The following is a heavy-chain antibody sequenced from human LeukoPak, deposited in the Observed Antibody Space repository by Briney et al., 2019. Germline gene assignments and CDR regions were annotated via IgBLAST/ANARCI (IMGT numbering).Heavy chain of an antibody. CDR2: INHSGST. Sequence: SETLSLTCAVYGGSFSGYYWSWIRQPPGKGLEWIGEINHSGSTNYNPSLESRVTISVDTSKNQFSLKLSSVTAADTAVYYCARSGEGYCSSTSCYEFDYWGQGTLVTVSS. V-gene: IGHV4-34*01. CDR1: GGSFSGYY. J-gene: IGHJ4*02. CDR3: ARSGEGYCSSTSCYEFDY. D-gene: IGHD2-2*01.